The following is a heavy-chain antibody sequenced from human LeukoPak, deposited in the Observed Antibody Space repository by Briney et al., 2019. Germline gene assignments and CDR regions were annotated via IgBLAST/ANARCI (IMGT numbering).Heavy chain of an antibody. J-gene: IGHJ4*02. Sequence: PGRSLRLSCAASEFTFSSYAIHWVRQAPGKGLEWVAVISYDGSNKYYADSVKGRFTISRDNSKNTLYLQMNSLRAEDTAVYYCARDRSLDYWGQGTLVTVSS. CDR3: ARDRSLDY. CDR1: EFTFSSYA. CDR2: ISYDGSNK. V-gene: IGHV3-30-3*01.